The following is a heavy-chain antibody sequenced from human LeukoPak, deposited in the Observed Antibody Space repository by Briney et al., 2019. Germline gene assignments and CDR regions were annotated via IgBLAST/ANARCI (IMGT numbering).Heavy chain of an antibody. J-gene: IGHJ4*02. CDR1: GFAVSSNY. Sequence: GGSLRLSCAASGFAVSSNYMGWVRQAPGKGLEWVSVIYSGGSGSTWFAESMKGRFTISRDNSKNTLYLQMNSLRAEDTAVYYCARGTDYGDPFDYWGQGTLVTVSS. CDR3: ARGTDYGDPFDY. V-gene: IGHV3-53*05. CDR2: IYSGGSGST. D-gene: IGHD4-17*01.